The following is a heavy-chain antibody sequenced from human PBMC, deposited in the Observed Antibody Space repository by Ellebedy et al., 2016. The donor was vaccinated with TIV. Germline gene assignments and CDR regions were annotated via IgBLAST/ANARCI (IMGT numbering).Heavy chain of an antibody. D-gene: IGHD7-27*01. J-gene: IGHJ4*02. Sequence: PGGSLRLSCAASGFTFSSYSMHWVRQAPGKGLEWVAVITFDGSHKYYADSVKGRFTISRDNSKNTLHLEMNNLRPDDTAVYYCARARLGIWGQGTLVTVS. CDR2: ITFDGSHK. CDR1: GFTFSSYS. V-gene: IGHV3-30-3*01. CDR3: ARARLGI.